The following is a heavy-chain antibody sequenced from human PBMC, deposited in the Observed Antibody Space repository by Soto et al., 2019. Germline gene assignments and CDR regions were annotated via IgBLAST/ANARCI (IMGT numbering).Heavy chain of an antibody. CDR1: GFTFRSYA. Sequence: GSLRLSCAASGFTFRSYAMSWVRQAPGKGLQWVSTFSRNGYSTDYADSVKGRFTISKDNSKDTLYLQMSSLRAEDTAVYYCAKEGQLSLGRYFDYWGQRTLVTVSS. CDR2: FSRNGYST. V-gene: IGHV3-23*01. J-gene: IGHJ4*02. D-gene: IGHD1-1*01. CDR3: AKEGQLSLGRYFDY.